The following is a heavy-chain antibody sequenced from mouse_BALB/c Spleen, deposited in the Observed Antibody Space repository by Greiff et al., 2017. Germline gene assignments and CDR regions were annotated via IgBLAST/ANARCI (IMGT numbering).Heavy chain of an antibody. CDR2: ISSGSSTI. CDR1: GFTFSSFG. J-gene: IGHJ2*01. Sequence: LVESGGGLVQPGGSRKLSCAASGFTFSSFGMHWVRQAPEKGLEWVAYISSGSSTIYYADTVKGRFTISRDNPKNTLFLQMTSLRSEDTAMYYCARSGYGKPFDYWGQGTTLTVSS. CDR3: ARSGYGKPFDY. D-gene: IGHD2-10*02. V-gene: IGHV5-17*02.